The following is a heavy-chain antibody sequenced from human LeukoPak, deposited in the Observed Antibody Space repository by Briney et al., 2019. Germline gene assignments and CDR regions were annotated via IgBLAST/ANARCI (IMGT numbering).Heavy chain of an antibody. V-gene: IGHV3-48*03. CDR1: GFTFSSYE. Sequence: PGGSLRLSCAASGFTFSSYEMNWVRRAPGKGLEWVSYISSSGSTIYYADSVKGRFTISRDNAKNSLYLQMNSLRAEDTAVYYCARDRNPFDYWGQGTLVTVSS. CDR2: ISSSGSTI. J-gene: IGHJ4*02. CDR3: ARDRNPFDY.